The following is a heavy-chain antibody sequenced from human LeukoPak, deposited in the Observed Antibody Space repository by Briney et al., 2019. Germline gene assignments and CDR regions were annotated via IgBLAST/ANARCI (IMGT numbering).Heavy chain of an antibody. CDR3: ARLSGEDYYDSSGYFDY. Sequence: PSETLSLTCTVSGGSISSSSYYWGWIRQPPGKGLEWIGSIYYSGSTYYNPSLKSRVTISVDTSKNQFPLKLSSVTAADTAVYYCARLSGEDYYDSSGYFDYWGQGTLVTVSS. D-gene: IGHD3-22*01. J-gene: IGHJ4*02. CDR1: GGSISSSSYY. CDR2: IYYSGST. V-gene: IGHV4-39*01.